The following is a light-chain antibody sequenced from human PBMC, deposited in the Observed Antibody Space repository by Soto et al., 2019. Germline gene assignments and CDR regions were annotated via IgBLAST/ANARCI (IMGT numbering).Light chain of an antibody. CDR1: QSVSSN. V-gene: IGKV3-15*01. CDR3: QPYNNWLPKDT. J-gene: IGKJ3*01. Sequence: MTQSPATLSVTTRERATLSCRASQSVSSNLAWSQQKPGQAPRLLIYGASTRATGIPARFSGSGSGTEFTLTISSLQSEDFAVYHCQPYNNWLPKDTFGPGTKVDIK. CDR2: GAS.